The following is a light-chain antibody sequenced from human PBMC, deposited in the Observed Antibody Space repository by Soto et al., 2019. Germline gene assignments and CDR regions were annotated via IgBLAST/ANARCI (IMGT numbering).Light chain of an antibody. CDR1: QSVSSY. Sequence: EVLVTKSPATLSLSPGERATLSCRASQSVSSYLAWYQQKPGQAPRLLIYDASSRATGIPDRFSGGGSGTDFTLTIISFQAEDFTRYCSPLYANLPHRFAGGTRL. CDR3: PLYANLPHR. V-gene: IGKV3-11*01. J-gene: IGKJ4*01. CDR2: DAS.